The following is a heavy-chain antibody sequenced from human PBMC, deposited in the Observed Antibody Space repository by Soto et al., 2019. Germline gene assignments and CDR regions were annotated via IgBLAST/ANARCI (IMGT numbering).Heavy chain of an antibody. V-gene: IGHV1-69*01. CDR3: ARSSSYIVVRKPTGNQDWCGRAV. CDR1: GGTFSNYT. CDR2: IIPVFGTT. D-gene: IGHD2-2*01. Sequence: HVQLVQSGAEVKKPGSSVNVFCKASGGTFSNYTISWVRQAPGQVLEWMGGIIPVFGTTDYEQKFQGRVTSTADGSTSTAYMKLSSLRSADTAVYYCARSSSYIVVRKPTGNQDWCGRAVWGPGTTVTVSS. J-gene: IGHJ6*02.